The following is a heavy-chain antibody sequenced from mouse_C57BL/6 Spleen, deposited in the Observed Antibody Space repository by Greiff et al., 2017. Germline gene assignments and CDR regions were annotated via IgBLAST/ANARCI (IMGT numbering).Heavy chain of an antibody. CDR3: ARGAETYFEV. J-gene: IGHJ1*03. CDR1: GFTFSDYG. Sequence: EVKVVESGGGLVKPGGSLKLSCAASGFTFSDYGMHWVRQAPEKGLEWVAYISSGSSTIYYADTVKGRFTISRDNAKNTLFLQMTSLTSEDTAMYYCARGAETYFEVWGTGTTVTVSS. D-gene: IGHD3-3*01. V-gene: IGHV5-17*01. CDR2: ISSGSSTI.